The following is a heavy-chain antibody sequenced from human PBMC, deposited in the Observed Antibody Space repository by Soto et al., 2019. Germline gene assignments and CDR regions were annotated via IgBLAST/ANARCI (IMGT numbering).Heavy chain of an antibody. D-gene: IGHD4-17*01. V-gene: IGHV1-18*04. Sequence: QVQLVQSGAEVKKPGASVKVSCQASGYSFSNNGISWVRQAPGHGFEWMGWINGDNGNTNYAQKFQGRVTMTTDTSTSTAYMELRRLRSDDTAVYYCARDIGDGDYGTDFWGQGTLVTVSS. J-gene: IGHJ4*02. CDR3: ARDIGDGDYGTDF. CDR1: GYSFSNNG. CDR2: INGDNGNT.